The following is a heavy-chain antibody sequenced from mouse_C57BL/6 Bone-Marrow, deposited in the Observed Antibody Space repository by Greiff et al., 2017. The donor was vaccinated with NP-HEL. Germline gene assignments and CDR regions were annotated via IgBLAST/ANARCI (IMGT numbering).Heavy chain of an antibody. J-gene: IGHJ4*01. CDR2: IHPNSGST. V-gene: IGHV1-64*01. CDR3: ARYGYYYDY. D-gene: IGHD2-3*01. CDR1: GYTFTSYW. Sequence: QVHVKQPGAELVKPGASVKLSCKASGYTFTSYWMHWVKQRPGQGLEWIGMIHPNSGSTNYNEKFKSKATLTVDKSSSTAYMQLSSLTSEDSAVYYCARYGYYYDYWGQGTSVTVSS.